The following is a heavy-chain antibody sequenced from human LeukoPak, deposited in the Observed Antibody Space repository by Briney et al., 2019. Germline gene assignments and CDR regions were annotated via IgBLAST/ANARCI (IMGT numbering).Heavy chain of an antibody. D-gene: IGHD6-13*01. Sequence: ASVKVSCKASGYTFTSYDINWVRQATGQGLEWMGWMNPNSGNTGYAQKFQGRVTTTRNTSISTAYMELSSLRSEDTAVYYCARSGSSWYSWFDPWGQGTLVTVSS. CDR1: GYTFTSYD. J-gene: IGHJ5*02. CDR2: MNPNSGNT. V-gene: IGHV1-8*01. CDR3: ARSGSSWYSWFDP.